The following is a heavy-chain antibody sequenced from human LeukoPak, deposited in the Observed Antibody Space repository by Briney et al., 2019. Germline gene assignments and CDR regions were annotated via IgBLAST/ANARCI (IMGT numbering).Heavy chain of an antibody. CDR3: AKELDTMFFDY. CDR1: GFNFHRYT. D-gene: IGHD3-10*02. J-gene: IGHJ4*02. V-gene: IGHV3-43*01. CDR2: AGWAGGTT. Sequence: LRLSCATSGFNFHRYTIHWVRQAPGKGLEWVSLAGWAGGTTYYSDSVRGRFTISRDSGRNSVYLQMNSLTTDDTAFYFCAKELDTMFFDYWGQGALVTVSS.